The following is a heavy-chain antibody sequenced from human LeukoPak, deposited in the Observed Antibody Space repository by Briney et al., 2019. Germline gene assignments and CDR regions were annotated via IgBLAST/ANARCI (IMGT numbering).Heavy chain of an antibody. J-gene: IGHJ4*02. CDR3: AKDGSSGSYYGYFDY. CDR2: IRYDGSNK. CDR1: GFTFSNAW. V-gene: IGHV3-30*02. D-gene: IGHD1-26*01. Sequence: GGSLRLSCVASGFTFSNAWMSWVRQAPGKGLEWVAFIRYDGSNKYYADSVKGRFTISRDNSKNTLYLQMNSLRAEDTAVYYCAKDGSSGSYYGYFDYWGQGTLVTVSS.